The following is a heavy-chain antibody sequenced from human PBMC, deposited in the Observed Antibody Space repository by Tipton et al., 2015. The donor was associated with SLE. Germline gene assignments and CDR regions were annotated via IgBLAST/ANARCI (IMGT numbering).Heavy chain of an antibody. CDR1: GGSISSSSYY. J-gene: IGHJ4*02. CDR2: IYYSGST. D-gene: IGHD1-1*01. CDR3: AGGQLERRRFDY. V-gene: IGHV4-39*07. Sequence: TLSLTCTVSGGSISSSSYYWGWIRQPPGKGLEWIGSIYYSGSTYYNPSLKSRVTISVDTSKNQFSLKLSSVTAADTAVYYCAGGQLERRRFDYWGQGTLVTVSS.